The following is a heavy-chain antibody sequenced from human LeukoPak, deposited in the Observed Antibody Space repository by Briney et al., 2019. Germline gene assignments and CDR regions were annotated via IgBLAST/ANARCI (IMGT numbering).Heavy chain of an antibody. J-gene: IGHJ3*02. CDR2: TYYSGST. D-gene: IGHD6-19*01. CDR1: GSSISSNY. CDR3: ARDGHSSGWSAAFDI. Sequence: SETLSLTCSVSGSSISSNYWSWIRQPPGKGLEWIGYTYYSGSTNYNPSLKSRATISVDTSKNQFSLKLRSVTAADTAVYYCARDGHSSGWSAAFDIWGQGTMVTVS. V-gene: IGHV4-59*01.